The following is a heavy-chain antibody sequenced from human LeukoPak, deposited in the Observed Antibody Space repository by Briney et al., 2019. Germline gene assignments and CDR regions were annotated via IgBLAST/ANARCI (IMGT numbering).Heavy chain of an antibody. J-gene: IGHJ5*02. Sequence: SETLSLTCAVYGGSFSGYYWSWIRQPPGKGLEWIGEINHSGSTNYNPSLKSRVTISVDTSKNQFSLKLSSVTAADTAVYYCARGPRQQLVLYYWFDPWAREPWSPSPQ. CDR1: GGSFSGYY. V-gene: IGHV4-34*01. CDR2: INHSGST. D-gene: IGHD6-13*01. CDR3: ARGPRQQLVLYYWFDP.